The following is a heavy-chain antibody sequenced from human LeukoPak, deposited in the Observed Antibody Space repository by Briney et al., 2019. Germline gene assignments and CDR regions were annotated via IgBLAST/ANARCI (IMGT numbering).Heavy chain of an antibody. CDR1: GYTFTSYY. CDR2: INPSGDTT. CDR3: ARDPYGSGPLDAFDI. D-gene: IGHD3-10*01. V-gene: IGHV1-46*01. J-gene: IGHJ3*02. Sequence: GASVKVSCKASGYTFTSYYMHWVRQAPGQGLEWMGIINPSGDTTSYAQKFQGRVTMTTDTSTSTAYMELRSLRSDDTAVYYCARDPYGSGPLDAFDIWGQGTMVTVSS.